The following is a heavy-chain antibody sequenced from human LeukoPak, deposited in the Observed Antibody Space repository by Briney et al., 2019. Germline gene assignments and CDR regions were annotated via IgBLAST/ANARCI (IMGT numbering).Heavy chain of an antibody. D-gene: IGHD2-21*02. CDR1: GFTFDDYA. CDR2: ISSNCYTI. V-gene: IGHV3-9*01. Sequence: GRSLRLFCAASGFTFDDYAMHWVRHAPGKGLEWVSGISSNCYTIAYADSVKGRFTFSRDNAKNSLYLQMNSLRVEDKALYYCAKDYCGGDCYSGWYFDLWGRGTLVTVSS. J-gene: IGHJ2*01. CDR3: AKDYCGGDCYSGWYFDL.